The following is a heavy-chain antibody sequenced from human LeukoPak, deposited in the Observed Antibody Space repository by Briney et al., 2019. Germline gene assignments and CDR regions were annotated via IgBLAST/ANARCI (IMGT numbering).Heavy chain of an antibody. Sequence: SVKASCKASGGTFSSYAISWVRQAPGQGLEWMGGIIPIFGTANYAQKFQGRVTITADESTSTAYMELSSLRSEDTAVYYCARDSPRTTVTTNWFDPWGQGTLVTVSS. D-gene: IGHD4-17*01. CDR3: ARDSPRTTVTTNWFDP. CDR1: GGTFSSYA. V-gene: IGHV1-69*01. J-gene: IGHJ5*02. CDR2: IIPIFGTA.